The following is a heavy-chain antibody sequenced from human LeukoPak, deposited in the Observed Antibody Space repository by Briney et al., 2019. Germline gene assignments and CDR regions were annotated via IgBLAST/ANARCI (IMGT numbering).Heavy chain of an antibody. CDR2: FDPEDGET. Sequence: ASVKVSCKVSGYTLTELSMHWVRQAPGKGLEWMGGFDPEDGETIYAQKFQGRVTMTEDTSTDTAYMELSSLRSEDTAVYYCATDGEYYYGSGSYYDCWGRGTLVTVSS. D-gene: IGHD3-10*01. CDR1: GYTLTELS. V-gene: IGHV1-24*01. CDR3: ATDGEYYYGSGSYYDC. J-gene: IGHJ4*02.